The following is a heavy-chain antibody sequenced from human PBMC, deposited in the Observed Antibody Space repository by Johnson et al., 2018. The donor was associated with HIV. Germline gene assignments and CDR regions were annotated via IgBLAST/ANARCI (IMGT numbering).Heavy chain of an antibody. CDR2: IWYDGSNK. Sequence: QVQLVESGGGVVQPGRSLRLSCAASGFTFSSYGMHWVRQAPGKGLEWVAVIWYDGSNKYYADSVKGRFTISRDNSKNTLYLQMNSLRAEDTAVYYCAKDRGDPMVQGVMYAFDIWGPGTMVTVSS. CDR1: GFTFSSYG. CDR3: AKDRGDPMVQGVMYAFDI. V-gene: IGHV3-33*06. J-gene: IGHJ3*02. D-gene: IGHD3-10*01.